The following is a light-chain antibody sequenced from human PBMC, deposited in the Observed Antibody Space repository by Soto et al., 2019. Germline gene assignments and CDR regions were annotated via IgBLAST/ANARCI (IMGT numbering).Light chain of an antibody. J-gene: IGKJ1*01. CDR3: QQSYATPPT. Sequence: DIPMTQSPSSLSASVGDRVTVTCRASQSIITYLNWYQQKPGKAPKLLISAASRLQSGVPSRFSGGGSGTDFTLTISSLQPEDFGSYYCQQSYATPPTFGQGTNVEI. CDR1: QSIITY. CDR2: AAS. V-gene: IGKV1-39*01.